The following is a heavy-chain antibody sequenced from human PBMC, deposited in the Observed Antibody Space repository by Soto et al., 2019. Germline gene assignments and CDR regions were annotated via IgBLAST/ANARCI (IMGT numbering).Heavy chain of an antibody. CDR3: ARDKYSGYDYNY. D-gene: IGHD5-12*01. Sequence: SETLSLTCTVSGGSISSYYWSWIRQPPGKGLEWIGYIYYSGSTNYNPFLKCRVTISVDTSMNQFSLKLSSVTAADTAVYYCARDKYSGYDYNYWGQGTLVTVSS. V-gene: IGHV4-59*01. CDR2: IYYSGST. CDR1: GGSISSYY. J-gene: IGHJ4*02.